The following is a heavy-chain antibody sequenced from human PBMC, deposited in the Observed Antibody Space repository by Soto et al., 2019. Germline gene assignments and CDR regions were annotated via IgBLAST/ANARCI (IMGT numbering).Heavy chain of an antibody. V-gene: IGHV1-3*01. CDR2: INPGNGNT. J-gene: IGHJ5*02. Sequence: GASVKVSCKASGYTFTTYGITWVRQAPGQRLEWMGWINPGNGNTKYSQKFQGRVTITRDTSATTAYMELSSLRSEDTAVYYCAREYHSSSWYFDPWGQGTLVTVSS. CDR1: GYTFTTYG. CDR3: AREYHSSSWYFDP. D-gene: IGHD6-13*01.